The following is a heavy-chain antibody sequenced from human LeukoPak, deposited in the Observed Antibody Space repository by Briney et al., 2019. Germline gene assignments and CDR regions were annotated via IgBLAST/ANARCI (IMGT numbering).Heavy chain of an antibody. D-gene: IGHD1-26*01. CDR2: ISSSSSTI. Sequence: GGSLRLSCAASGFTFSSYSMNWVRQALGKGLEWVSYISSSSSTIYYADSVKGRYTISRDNAKNSLYLQMNSLRAEDTAVYYCARARGSSGSFSFDYWGQGTLVTVSS. J-gene: IGHJ4*02. V-gene: IGHV3-48*04. CDR1: GFTFSSYS. CDR3: ARARGSSGSFSFDY.